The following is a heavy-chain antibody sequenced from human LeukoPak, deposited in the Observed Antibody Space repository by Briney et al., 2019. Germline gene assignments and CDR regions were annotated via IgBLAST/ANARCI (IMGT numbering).Heavy chain of an antibody. J-gene: IGHJ1*01. Sequence: GGSLRLSCAGAGFTFSVYGMSWVRQAPGKGLEWVSSISNSGATTYYADSVKGRFTISRDNSKNTQYLQMNSLRAEDTAVYYCAKVEYSSNIPQHWGQGTLVTVSS. CDR1: GFTFSVYG. V-gene: IGHV3-23*01. CDR3: AKVEYSSNIPQH. D-gene: IGHD6-6*01. CDR2: ISNSGATT.